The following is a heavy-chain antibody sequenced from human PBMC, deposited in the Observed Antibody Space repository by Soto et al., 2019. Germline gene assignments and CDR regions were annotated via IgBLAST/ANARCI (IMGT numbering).Heavy chain of an antibody. D-gene: IGHD3-3*01. Sequence: WGSMRLSCVGSWFDFARYGIQWVRQAPGKGLEWVAIISRDGSGEFFADSVKGRFSIYKDNSKNTVFLQMHSLRPDDTAVYHCAKEENTNYDVDYWGPGTPVTVSS. CDR1: WFDFARYG. CDR3: AKEENTNYDVDY. V-gene: IGHV3-30*18. CDR2: ISRDGSGE. J-gene: IGHJ4*02.